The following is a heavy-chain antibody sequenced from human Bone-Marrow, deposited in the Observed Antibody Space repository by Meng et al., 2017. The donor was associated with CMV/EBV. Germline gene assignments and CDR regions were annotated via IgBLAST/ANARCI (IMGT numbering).Heavy chain of an antibody. CDR1: GGSISSGDYY. Sequence: TVSGGSISSGDYYWSWIRQPPGKGLKWIGYIYYSGRTYYNPSLKSRVTISVDTSKNQFSLKLSSVTAADTAVYYCASTTVTTLSFNYWGQGTLVTVSS. D-gene: IGHD4-17*01. J-gene: IGHJ4*02. CDR3: ASTTVTTLSFNY. CDR2: IYYSGRT. V-gene: IGHV4-30-4*01.